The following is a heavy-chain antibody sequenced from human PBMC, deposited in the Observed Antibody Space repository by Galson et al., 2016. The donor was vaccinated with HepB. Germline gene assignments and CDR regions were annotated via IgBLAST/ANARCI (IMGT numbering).Heavy chain of an antibody. Sequence: SLRLSCAASGFTFSSYGMHWVRQAPGKGLGWVAVIWYDGSNKYYADSVKGRFTISRDNSKSTLYLQMNSLRAEDTAVYYCARESSIAAAGVLGYWGQGTLVTVSS. CDR2: IWYDGSNK. V-gene: IGHV3-33*01. CDR3: ARESSIAAAGVLGY. CDR1: GFTFSSYG. J-gene: IGHJ4*02. D-gene: IGHD6-13*01.